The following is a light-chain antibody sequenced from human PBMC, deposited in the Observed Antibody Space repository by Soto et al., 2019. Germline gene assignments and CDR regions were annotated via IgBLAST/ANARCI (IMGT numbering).Light chain of an antibody. V-gene: IGKV3-15*01. CDR1: QNISSN. CDR2: GAS. Sequence: EIVMTPSPAALSVSPGASATLSCGASQNISSNLAWYQQKPGQSPGLLIYGASNRATGIPARFSGSGSGTEFTLTISSLQSEDFEVYYCQQYNNWPITFGQGTRLEIK. J-gene: IGKJ5*01. CDR3: QQYNNWPIT.